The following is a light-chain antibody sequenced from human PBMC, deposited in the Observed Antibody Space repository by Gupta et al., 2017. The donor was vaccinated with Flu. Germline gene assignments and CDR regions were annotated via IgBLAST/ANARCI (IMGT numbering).Light chain of an antibody. CDR1: QAIGRW. Sequence: DIRMPQSPSSLSASVGDKVTITCRASQAIGRWLAWFQQKPVKAPKSLFSAASTLQSGVPSRFRGRGAGTDSLRTSSSLKPEDFATYYCQHYSSDPATLGPGTRVEIK. CDR2: AAS. CDR3: QHYSSDPAT. V-gene: IGKV1D-16*01. J-gene: IGKJ3*01.